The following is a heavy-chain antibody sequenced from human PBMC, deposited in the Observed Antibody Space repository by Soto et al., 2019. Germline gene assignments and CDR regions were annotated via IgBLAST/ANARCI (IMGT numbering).Heavy chain of an antibody. D-gene: IGHD6-19*01. J-gene: IGHJ3*01. CDR2: LLHSGTT. CDR1: GDSISSPKW. Sequence: QVQLQESGPGLVKPSGTLSLTCAVSGDSISSPKWWTWLRQPPGKGLEWIGDLLHSGTTNYNPSLKSRVILSVDKSQNQFSLSLTSVTAADTAIYYGAYRSGWYRHDVWGQGTSVTVSS. CDR3: AYRSGWYRHDV. V-gene: IGHV4-4*02.